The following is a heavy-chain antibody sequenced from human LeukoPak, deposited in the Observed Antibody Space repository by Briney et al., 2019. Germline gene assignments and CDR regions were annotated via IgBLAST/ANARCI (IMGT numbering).Heavy chain of an antibody. J-gene: IGHJ4*02. D-gene: IGHD5-12*01. V-gene: IGHV3-23*01. Sequence: GGSLRLSCAASGFTFSSYAMSWVRQAPGKGLEWVSTIGGSGGSTYYADSVKGRFTISRDNSRNTLYLQVNSLRVEDTAVYYCAKSPFRGYVFDYWGQGTLVTVSS. CDR2: IGGSGGST. CDR1: GFTFSSYA. CDR3: AKSPFRGYVFDY.